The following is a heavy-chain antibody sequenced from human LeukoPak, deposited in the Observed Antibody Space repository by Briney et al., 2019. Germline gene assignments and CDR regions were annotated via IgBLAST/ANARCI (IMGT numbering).Heavy chain of an antibody. J-gene: IGHJ5*02. D-gene: IGHD3-10*01. Sequence: GGSLRLSCAASGFTFSSYAMHWVRQAPGKGLEWVSSISSSSSYIYYADSVKGRFTISRDNAKNSLYLQMNSLRAEDTAVYYCARDSKRLLWFGEPHNWFDPWGQGTLVTVSS. CDR1: GFTFSSYA. V-gene: IGHV3-21*01. CDR3: ARDSKRLLWFGEPHNWFDP. CDR2: ISSSSSYI.